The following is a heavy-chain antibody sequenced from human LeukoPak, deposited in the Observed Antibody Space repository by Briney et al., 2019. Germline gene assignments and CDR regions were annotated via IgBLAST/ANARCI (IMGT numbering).Heavy chain of an antibody. V-gene: IGHV3-21*01. CDR3: ARGGGSGRDYDY. D-gene: IGHD3-10*01. J-gene: IGHJ4*02. CDR1: GFTFSSYS. Sequence: GGSLRLSCAASGFTFSSYSMNWVRQAPGKGLEWVSSISSSSSYIYYADSVKGRFTISRDNAKNSLYLQMNSLRAEDTVVYYCARGGGSGRDYDYWGQGTLVTVSS. CDR2: ISSSSSYI.